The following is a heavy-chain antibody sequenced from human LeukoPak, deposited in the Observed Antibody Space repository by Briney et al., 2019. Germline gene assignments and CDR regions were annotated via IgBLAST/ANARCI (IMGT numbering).Heavy chain of an antibody. CDR1: GFTFVNYG. Sequence: GGSLRLSCAVSGFTFVNYGMHGVGKAPGRGLEGLPLISYDGSSEYYAGSVKGRFTISRDNSKITVYLQMNSLKAEDTAVYYCAKELYNYGDYGAEGLDVGGQGTTVTVS. CDR3: AKELYNYGDYGAEGLDV. V-gene: IGHV3-30*18. J-gene: IGHJ6*02. D-gene: IGHD4-17*01. CDR2: ISYDGSSE.